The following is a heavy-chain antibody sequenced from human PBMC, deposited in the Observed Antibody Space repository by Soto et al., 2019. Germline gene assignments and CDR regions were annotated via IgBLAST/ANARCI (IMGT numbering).Heavy chain of an antibody. Sequence: SETLSLTCAVSGGSISSSNWWSWVRQPPGKGLEWIGEIYHSGSTNYNPSLKSRVTISVDKSKNQFSLKLSSVTAADTAVYYCTRVPYYYGSGSQSGGYYYYGMDVWGQGTTVTVSS. CDR1: GGSISSSNW. CDR3: TRVPYYYGSGSQSGGYYYYGMDV. D-gene: IGHD3-10*01. J-gene: IGHJ6*02. CDR2: IYHSGST. V-gene: IGHV4-4*02.